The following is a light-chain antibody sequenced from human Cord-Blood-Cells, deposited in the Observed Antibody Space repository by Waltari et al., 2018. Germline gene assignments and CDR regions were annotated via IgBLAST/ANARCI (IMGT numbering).Light chain of an antibody. Sequence: SYELTQPSSVSVSPGQTARITCSGDVLAKKYPRWFQQKPGQAPVLVTYKDSERPSGTPERFSGSSSGTTVTLTLSGAQVEDEADYYCYSAADNNLVFGGGTKLTVL. J-gene: IGLJ3*02. CDR2: KDS. CDR1: VLAKKY. CDR3: YSAADNNLV. V-gene: IGLV3-27*01.